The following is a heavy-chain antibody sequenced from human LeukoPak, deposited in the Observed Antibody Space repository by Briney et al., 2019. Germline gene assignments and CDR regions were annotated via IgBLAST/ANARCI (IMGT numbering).Heavy chain of an antibody. CDR3: ARVPLGTGRYFDWLPTG. J-gene: IGHJ4*02. Sequence: ASVKVSCKASGYTFTSYDINWVRQATGQGLEWMGWMNPNSGNTGYAQKFPGSVTMTRNISISKAYMELSSLRSEDTAVYYCARVPLGTGRYFDWLPTGWGQGTLVTVSS. CDR2: MNPNSGNT. V-gene: IGHV1-8*01. CDR1: GYTFTSYD. D-gene: IGHD3-9*01.